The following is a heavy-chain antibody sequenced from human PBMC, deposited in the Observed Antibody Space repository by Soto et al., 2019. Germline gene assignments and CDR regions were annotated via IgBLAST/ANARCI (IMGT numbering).Heavy chain of an antibody. CDR1: GGTFSSYA. J-gene: IGHJ5*02. V-gene: IGHV1-69*01. Sequence: QVQLVQSGAEVKKPGSSVKVSCEASGGTFSSYAISWVRQAPGQGLEWMGGIIPIFGTANYAQKFQGRVTITADESTSTAYMELSSLRSEDTAVYYCARDPSGSYLSIWFDPWGQGTLVTVSS. D-gene: IGHD1-26*01. CDR3: ARDPSGSYLSIWFDP. CDR2: IIPIFGTA.